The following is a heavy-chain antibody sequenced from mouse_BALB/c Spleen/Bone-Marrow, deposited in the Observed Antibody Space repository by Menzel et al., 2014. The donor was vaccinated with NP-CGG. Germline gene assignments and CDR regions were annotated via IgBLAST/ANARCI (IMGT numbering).Heavy chain of an antibody. D-gene: IGHD2-4*01. J-gene: IGHJ2*02. V-gene: IGHV2-2*02. CDR3: ARNYDYDAYYFDY. CDR2: ILSGGSS. CDR1: GFSLTTYG. Sequence: QVQLQQSGPGLVQPSQSLSITCTVSGFSLTTYGIHWIRQSPGKGLEWLGVILSGGSSDYNAAFISRVSINKDNSKSQVFFKMNGLQANDTAIYYCARNYDYDAYYFDYWGQGTFITVSS.